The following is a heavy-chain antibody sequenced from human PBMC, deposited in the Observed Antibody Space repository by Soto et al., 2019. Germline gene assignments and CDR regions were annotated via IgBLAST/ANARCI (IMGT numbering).Heavy chain of an antibody. D-gene: IGHD5-12*01. CDR3: AKDSYSGYFLRVDY. CDR1: GFTFSSYA. V-gene: IGHV3-23*01. CDR2: ISGSDGST. J-gene: IGHJ4*01. Sequence: GGSLRLSCAASGFTFSSYAMSWVRQAPGKGLEWASAISGSDGSTYHAEYVKGRFTISRDNSKNTLYLQMNSLRAEDTAVYYCAKDSYSGYFLRVDYWGRGTLVIVSS.